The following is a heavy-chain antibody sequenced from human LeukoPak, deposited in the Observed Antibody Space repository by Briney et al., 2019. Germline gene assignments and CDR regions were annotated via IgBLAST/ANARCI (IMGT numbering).Heavy chain of an antibody. CDR3: ARDNPGGTMIVVSFDY. Sequence: VASVKVSCKASGYTFTSYGISWVRQAPGQGLEWMGWISAYNGNTNYAQKLQGRVIMTTDTSTSTAYMELRSLRSDDTAVYYCARDNPGGTMIVVSFDYWGQGTLVTVSS. V-gene: IGHV1-18*01. CDR1: GYTFTSYG. CDR2: ISAYNGNT. D-gene: IGHD3-22*01. J-gene: IGHJ4*02.